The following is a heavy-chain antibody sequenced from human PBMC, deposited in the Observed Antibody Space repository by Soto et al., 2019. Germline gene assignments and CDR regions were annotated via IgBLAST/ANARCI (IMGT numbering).Heavy chain of an antibody. D-gene: IGHD3-3*01. CDR3: ARTLYYDFWSGYYTTLGY. CDR1: GYTFTSYD. V-gene: IGHV1-8*01. J-gene: IGHJ4*02. CDR2: MNPNSGNT. Sequence: QVQLVQSGAEVKKPGASVKVSCKASGYTFTSYDINWVRQATGQGLEWMGWMNPNSGNTGYAQKFQGRVTMTRNTSISTAYMELSSLRSEDMAVYYCARTLYYDFWSGYYTTLGYWGQGTLVTVSS.